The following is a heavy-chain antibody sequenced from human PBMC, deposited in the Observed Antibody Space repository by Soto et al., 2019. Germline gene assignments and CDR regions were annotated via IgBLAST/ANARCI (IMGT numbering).Heavy chain of an antibody. V-gene: IGHV3-23*01. D-gene: IGHD2-15*01. CDR1: GFTFSSYA. CDR2: ISGSGDST. Sequence: EVQLLESGGGLVQPGGSLRLSCAASGFTFSSYAMSWVRQAPGKGLEWVSAISGSGDSTYYADSVKGRFTISRDNSKNTQYLQMNSLRAEDTTVYYCAKRTVVWYFDLWGRGTLVTVSS. J-gene: IGHJ2*01. CDR3: AKRTVVWYFDL.